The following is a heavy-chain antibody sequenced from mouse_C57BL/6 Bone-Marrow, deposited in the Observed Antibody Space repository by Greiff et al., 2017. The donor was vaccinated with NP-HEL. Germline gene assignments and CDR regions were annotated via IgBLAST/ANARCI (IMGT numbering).Heavy chain of an antibody. J-gene: IGHJ3*01. CDR2: IYPGSGST. V-gene: IGHV1-55*01. CDR3: ARGFDYPLAY. CDR1: GYTFTSYW. Sequence: QVHVKQPGAELVKPGASVKMSCKASGYTFTSYWITWVKQRPGQGLEWIGDIYPGSGSTNYNEKFKSKATLTVDTSSSTAYMQLSSLTSEDSAVYYCARGFDYPLAYWGQGTLVTVSA. D-gene: IGHD2-4*01.